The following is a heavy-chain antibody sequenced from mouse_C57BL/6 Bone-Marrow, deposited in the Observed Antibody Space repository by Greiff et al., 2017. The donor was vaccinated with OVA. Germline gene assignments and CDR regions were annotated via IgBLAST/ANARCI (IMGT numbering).Heavy chain of an antibody. J-gene: IGHJ1*03. D-gene: IGHD2-4*01. CDR2: ISSGSSTI. Sequence: EVMFVESGGGLVKPGGSLKLSCAASGFTFSDYGMHWVRQAPEKGLEWVAYISSGSSTIYYADTVKGRFTISRDNAKNTLFLQMTSLRSEDTAMYYCARNDYDDATGYFDVWGTGTTVTVSS. V-gene: IGHV5-17*01. CDR3: ARNDYDDATGYFDV. CDR1: GFTFSDYG.